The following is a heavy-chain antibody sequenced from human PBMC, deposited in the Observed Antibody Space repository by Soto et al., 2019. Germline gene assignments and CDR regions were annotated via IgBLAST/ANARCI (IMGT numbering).Heavy chain of an antibody. D-gene: IGHD5-12*01. CDR2: INHSGST. CDR1: GGSFSGYY. CDR3: ARGGPLRGYGGYGHYYYYYGMDV. J-gene: IGHJ6*02. V-gene: IGHV4-34*01. Sequence: SETLSLTCAVYGGSFSGYYWSWIRQPPGKGLEWIGEINHSGSTNYNPSLKSRVTISVDTSKNQFSLKLSSVTAADTAVYYCARGGPLRGYGGYGHYYYYYGMDVWGQGTTVTVSS.